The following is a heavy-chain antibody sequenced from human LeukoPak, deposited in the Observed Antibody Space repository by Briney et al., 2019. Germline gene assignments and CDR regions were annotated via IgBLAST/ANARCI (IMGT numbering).Heavy chain of an antibody. V-gene: IGHV1-2*02. J-gene: IGHJ4*02. CDR1: GYTFTGYY. CDR3: ARAPVEQQPRRYCDY. CDR2: INPNSGGT. D-gene: IGHD6-13*01. Sequence: ASVTVSCKASGYTFTGYYMHWVRQAPGQGLEWMGWINPNSGGTNYAQKFQARVTMTRDTSISTAYMELSSLRSEDTAVYYCARAPVEQQPRRYCDYGGQGTLVTVSS.